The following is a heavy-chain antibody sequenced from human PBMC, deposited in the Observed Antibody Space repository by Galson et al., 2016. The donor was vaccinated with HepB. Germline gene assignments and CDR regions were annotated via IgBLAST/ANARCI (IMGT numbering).Heavy chain of an antibody. V-gene: IGHV4-39*01. Sequence: SETLSLTCTVSGGSVSNPYCFWGWVRQPPGKGLEWIGLIYYSGDTHYSPSLEIRVTLSVDTSKNQFSLKLTSVTVADTSLYFCARSSASRNGYFDYWGRGALVTVSS. D-gene: IGHD2-8*01. CDR1: GGSVSNPYCF. J-gene: IGHJ4*01. CDR3: ARSSASRNGYFDY. CDR2: IYYSGDT.